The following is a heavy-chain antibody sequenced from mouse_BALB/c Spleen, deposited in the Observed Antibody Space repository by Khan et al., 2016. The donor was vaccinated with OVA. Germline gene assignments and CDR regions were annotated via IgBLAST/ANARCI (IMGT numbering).Heavy chain of an antibody. Sequence: EVQLQESGPGLLKPSQTLSLTCTVTGYSITSDYAWNWIRQFPGNKLDWMAYIGYSGSTTYNPSLRRRISITRDTSKNQFFLQLTSVTNEDTATYYGTSGCLLLRYPGYFDYWGQGTTLTVSS. CDR3: TSGCLLLRYPGYFDY. D-gene: IGHD1-1*01. CDR1: GYSITSDYA. V-gene: IGHV3-2*02. J-gene: IGHJ2*01. CDR2: IGYSGST.